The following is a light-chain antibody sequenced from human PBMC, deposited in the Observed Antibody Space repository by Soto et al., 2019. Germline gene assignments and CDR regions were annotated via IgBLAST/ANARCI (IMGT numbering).Light chain of an antibody. CDR1: QSISNY. V-gene: IGKV1-39*01. Sequence: DIQMTQSPSSLSTSVGDRVTITCRASQSISNYLNWYQQKPGQAPKPLIYAASSLQSGVSSRFSGSGSATDFTLTISSLLPEDFATYYCHQSHSVPGTFGQGTKVDIK. CDR2: AAS. J-gene: IGKJ1*01. CDR3: HQSHSVPGT.